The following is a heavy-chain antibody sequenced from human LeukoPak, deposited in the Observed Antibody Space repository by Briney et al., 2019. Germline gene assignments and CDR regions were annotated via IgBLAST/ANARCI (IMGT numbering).Heavy chain of an antibody. J-gene: IGHJ6*02. CDR2: ISYDGNNK. V-gene: IGHV3-30-3*01. D-gene: IGHD2-2*01. CDR1: RFTFSSYA. CDR3: AREYCSSTSCPWDV. Sequence: GGSLRLSCAASRFTFSSYAMHWVRQAPGKGLEWVAVISYDGNNKYYADSVKGRFTISRDNPKNTLYLEMNSLRADDTAVYYCAREYCSSTSCPWDVWGQGTPVTVSS.